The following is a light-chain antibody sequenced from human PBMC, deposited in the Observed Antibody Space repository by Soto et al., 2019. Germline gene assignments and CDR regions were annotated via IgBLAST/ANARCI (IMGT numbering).Light chain of an antibody. CDR3: QQRTNWPPTWT. Sequence: EIVLTQSPATLSLSPGERATLSCRASQSVYTYLAWYQQKPGQAPRLLIYDASMRATGIPARFSGSGSGTDFTLTISSLEPEDFAVYYCQQRTNWPPTWTFGQGTKVEIK. CDR2: DAS. J-gene: IGKJ1*01. CDR1: QSVYTY. V-gene: IGKV3-11*01.